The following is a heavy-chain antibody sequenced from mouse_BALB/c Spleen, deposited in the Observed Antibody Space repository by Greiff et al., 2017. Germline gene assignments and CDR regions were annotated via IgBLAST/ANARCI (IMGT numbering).Heavy chain of an antibody. V-gene: IGHV5-6-3*01. Sequence: EVQRVESGGGLVQPGGSLKLSCAASGFTFSSYGMSWVRQTPDKRLELVATINSNGGSTYYPDSVKGRFTISRDNAKNTLYLQMSSLKSEDTAMYYCASRSTMITTGFAYWGQGTLVTVSA. J-gene: IGHJ3*01. CDR3: ASRSTMITTGFAY. D-gene: IGHD2-4*01. CDR1: GFTFSSYG. CDR2: INSNGGST.